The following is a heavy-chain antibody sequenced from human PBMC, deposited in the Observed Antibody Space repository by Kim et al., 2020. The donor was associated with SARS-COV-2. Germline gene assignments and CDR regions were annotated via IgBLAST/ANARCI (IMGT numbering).Heavy chain of an antibody. J-gene: IGHJ4*02. CDR2: SST. Sequence: SSTYYADAVKGRFTISRDNAKNSLYLQMNSLRDEDTAVYYWARGSYGPDYWGQGTLVTVSS. V-gene: IGHV3-48*02. CDR3: ARGSYGPDY. D-gene: IGHD4-17*01.